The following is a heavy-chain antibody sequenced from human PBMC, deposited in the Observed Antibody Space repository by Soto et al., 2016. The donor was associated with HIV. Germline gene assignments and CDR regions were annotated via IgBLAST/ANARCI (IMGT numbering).Heavy chain of an antibody. Sequence: EVQLVESGGGVVRPGGSLRLSCAASGFTFDDYGMSWVRQAPGKGLEWVSGINWNGGSTGYADSVKGRFTISRDNAKNSLYLQMNSLRAEDTALYYCARDVGYSNYVYYYYYMDAWGKGTTVTVSS. J-gene: IGHJ6*03. D-gene: IGHD4-4*01. CDR3: ARDVGYSNYVYYYYYMDA. CDR2: INWNGGST. V-gene: IGHV3-20*04. CDR1: GFTFDDYG.